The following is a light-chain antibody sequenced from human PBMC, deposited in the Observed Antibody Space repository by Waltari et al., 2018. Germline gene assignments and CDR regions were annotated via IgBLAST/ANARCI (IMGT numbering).Light chain of an antibody. Sequence: DIVMTQSPLSLPVTPGEPASISCRSSQSLLHSNGYSFLDWYLQKPGQSPHLLIYLGSNRASGVPDRFSGSGSGTDFTLKISRVEAEDVGVYYCMQALQTPFTFGPGTKVDIK. CDR3: MQALQTPFT. J-gene: IGKJ3*01. CDR2: LGS. V-gene: IGKV2-28*01. CDR1: QSLLHSNGYSF.